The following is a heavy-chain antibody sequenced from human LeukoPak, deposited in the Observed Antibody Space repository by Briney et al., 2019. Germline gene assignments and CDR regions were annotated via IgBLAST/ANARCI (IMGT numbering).Heavy chain of an antibody. Sequence: GRSLRLSCAASAFTFSSYGMHWVRQAPGKGLEWVAVISYDGSNKYSADSVKGRFTISRDNSKNTLYLQMNSLRAEDTAVYYCAKDLRYFDWLFDSWGQGTLVTVSS. J-gene: IGHJ4*02. CDR2: ISYDGSNK. CDR3: AKDLRYFDWLFDS. D-gene: IGHD3-9*01. CDR1: AFTFSSYG. V-gene: IGHV3-30*18.